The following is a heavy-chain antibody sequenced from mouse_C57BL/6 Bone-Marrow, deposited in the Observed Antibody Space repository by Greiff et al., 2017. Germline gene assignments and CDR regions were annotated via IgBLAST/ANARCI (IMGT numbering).Heavy chain of an antibody. J-gene: IGHJ3*01. CDR2: INPSSGYT. CDR1: GYTFTSYT. V-gene: IGHV1-4*01. CDR3: ARSVYGSTFAY. D-gene: IGHD1-1*01. Sequence: VHLVESGAELARPGASVKMSCKASGYTFTSYTMHWVKQRPGQGLEWIGYINPSSGYTKYNQKFKDKATLTADKSSSTAYMQLSSLTSEDSAVYYCARSVYGSTFAYWGQGTLVTVSA.